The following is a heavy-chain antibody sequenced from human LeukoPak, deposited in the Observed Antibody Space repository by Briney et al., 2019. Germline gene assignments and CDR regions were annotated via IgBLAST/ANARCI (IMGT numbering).Heavy chain of an antibody. CDR2: ISSSGGST. Sequence: TGGSLRLSCAASGFTFSSYAMTWVRQAPGKGLEWVSSISSSGGSTYYADSVRGRFTISRDNSKNTLYLQMNSLRAEDTAVYYCARDLYRIVVVPHYFDYWGQGTLVTVSS. CDR3: ARDLYRIVVVPHYFDY. J-gene: IGHJ4*02. V-gene: IGHV3-23*01. CDR1: GFTFSSYA. D-gene: IGHD3-22*01.